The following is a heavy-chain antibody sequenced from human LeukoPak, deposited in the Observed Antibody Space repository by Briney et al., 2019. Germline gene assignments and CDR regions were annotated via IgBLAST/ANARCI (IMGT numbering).Heavy chain of an antibody. Sequence: PGGSLRLSCAASGFSLSHYSVTWVRQASGKGLEWVSYIGVTGSPTYYADSVKARFTISRDDARKSLYLQMNSLRAEDTAVYYCARNAWKSSDSGRGRMDVWGQGTSVTVSS. CDR1: GFSLSHYS. V-gene: IGHV3-48*01. CDR3: ARNAWKSSDSGRGRMDV. CDR2: IGVTGSPT. D-gene: IGHD3-10*01. J-gene: IGHJ6*02.